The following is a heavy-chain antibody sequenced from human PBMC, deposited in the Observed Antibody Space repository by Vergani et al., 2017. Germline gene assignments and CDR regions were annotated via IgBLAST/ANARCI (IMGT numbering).Heavy chain of an antibody. V-gene: IGHV4-34*01. CDR1: GGSSTSYH. CDR3: ARVNTETNGHLYYYYSMDV. CDR2: IDHTGRP. D-gene: IGHD4-11*01. J-gene: IGHJ6*03. Sequence: QVQLQQWGGGMLKPSETLSLTCVVNGGSSTSYHWTWIRQSPGEGLEWVGDIDHTGRPDYNPSLKSRFTMSVDNYRNQFSPTLNSLTATDTAIYFCARVNTETNGHLYYYYSMDVWGQGTAVTVS.